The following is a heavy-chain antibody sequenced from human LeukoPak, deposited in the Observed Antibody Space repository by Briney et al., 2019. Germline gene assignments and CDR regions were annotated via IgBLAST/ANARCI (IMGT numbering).Heavy chain of an antibody. V-gene: IGHV3-66*01. CDR1: GFTVSTKY. Sequence: GGSLRLSCAASGFTVSTKYMSWVRQAPGKGLEWVSVIYSGGSTQYADSVKGRFTISRDNSENTLYLQMNSLRAEDTAVYYCARDPRTPVTLTYWGQGTLVTVSS. D-gene: IGHD4-17*01. J-gene: IGHJ4*02. CDR2: IYSGGST. CDR3: ARDPRTPVTLTY.